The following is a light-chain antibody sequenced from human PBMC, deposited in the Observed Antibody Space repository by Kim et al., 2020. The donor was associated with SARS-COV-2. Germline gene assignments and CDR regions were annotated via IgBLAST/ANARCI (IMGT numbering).Light chain of an antibody. J-gene: IGLJ3*02. V-gene: IGLV3-19*01. CDR1: SLRSYY. CDR2: GKN. Sequence: SSELTQDPAVSVALGQTVRITCQGDSLRSYYAGWYQQQPGQAPVLVIYGKNNRPSGIPDRFSGSSSGNTASLTITGAQAEDEAYYYCNSRDSSGNHLVFGGGTQLTVL. CDR3: NSRDSSGNHLV.